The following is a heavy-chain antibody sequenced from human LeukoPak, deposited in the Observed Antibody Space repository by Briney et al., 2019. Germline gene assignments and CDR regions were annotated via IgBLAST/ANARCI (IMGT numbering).Heavy chain of an antibody. Sequence: GGSLRLSFAASGFTFSSYGMHWVRQAPGKGLEWVAVISYDGSNKYYADSVKGRFTISRDNSKNTLYLQMNSLRAEDTAVYYCARGLDIVVVPAAPYFDYWGQGTLVTVSS. J-gene: IGHJ4*02. V-gene: IGHV3-30*03. CDR1: GFTFSSYG. CDR3: ARGLDIVVVPAAPYFDY. CDR2: ISYDGSNK. D-gene: IGHD2-2*01.